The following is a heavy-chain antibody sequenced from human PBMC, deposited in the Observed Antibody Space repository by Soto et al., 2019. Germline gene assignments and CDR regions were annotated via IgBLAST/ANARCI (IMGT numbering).Heavy chain of an antibody. CDR1: GFSLSTGGVG. V-gene: IGHV2-5*02. J-gene: IGHJ4*02. CDR3: AHSPYYGDKLDY. D-gene: IGHD4-17*01. CDR2: IYWDDDK. Sequence: QITLKESGPTLVKPRQTLTLTCTFSGFSLSTGGVGVGWIRQPPGKALEWLALIYWDDDKRYRPSLKSRLTITKDTSKNQVVLTMTNMDPVDTATYYCAHSPYYGDKLDYWGQGALVTVSS.